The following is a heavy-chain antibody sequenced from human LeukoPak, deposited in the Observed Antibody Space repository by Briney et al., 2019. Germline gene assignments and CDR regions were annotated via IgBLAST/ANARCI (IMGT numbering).Heavy chain of an antibody. J-gene: IGHJ4*02. V-gene: IGHV3-48*04. D-gene: IGHD3-22*01. CDR3: AREVYDSSGTGLDY. Sequence: GGSLRPSCAASGFTFSTYSMNWVRQAPGKGLEWVSYFSGSSSTIYYADSVKGRFTISRDNAKNSLYLQMNSLRAEDTAVYYCAREVYDSSGTGLDYWGQGTLVTVSS. CDR1: GFTFSTYS. CDR2: FSGSSSTI.